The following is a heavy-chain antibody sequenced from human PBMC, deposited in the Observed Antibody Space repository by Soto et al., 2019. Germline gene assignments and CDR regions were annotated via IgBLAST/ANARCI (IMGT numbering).Heavy chain of an antibody. Sequence: PVESLTLSCKVSGYSFTSYWIGWVRQMPGKGLEWMGRIDPSDSYTNYSPSFQGHVTISADKSISTAYLQWSSLKASDTAMYYCARQYYYDSSGDYYYGMDVWGQGTTVTV. CDR3: ARQYYYDSSGDYYYGMDV. CDR1: GYSFTSYW. J-gene: IGHJ6*02. D-gene: IGHD3-22*01. CDR2: IDPSDSYT. V-gene: IGHV5-10-1*01.